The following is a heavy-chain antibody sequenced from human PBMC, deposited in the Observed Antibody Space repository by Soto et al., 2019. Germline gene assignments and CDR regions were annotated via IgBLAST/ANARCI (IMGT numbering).Heavy chain of an antibody. CDR1: GFTFSSYA. V-gene: IGHV3-30-3*01. Sequence: PGGSLRLSCAASGFTFSSYAMHWVRQAPGKGLEWVAAISYQDGNGKYYADSVKGRFSISRDNSKSTLYLQLNSLRAEDTAVYYCARDKRDTYGDYVDYWGQGTLVTVSS. D-gene: IGHD4-17*01. CDR3: ARDKRDTYGDYVDY. CDR2: ISYQDGNGK. J-gene: IGHJ4*02.